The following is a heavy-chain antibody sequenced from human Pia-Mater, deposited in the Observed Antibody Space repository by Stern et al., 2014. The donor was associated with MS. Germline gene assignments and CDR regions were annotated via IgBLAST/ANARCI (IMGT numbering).Heavy chain of an antibody. J-gene: IGHJ5*02. Sequence: ESGPTLVKPTQTLTLTCTFSGFSLSTSGAGVTWIRQPPGKALEWLSILYLVDQKRYHPSRTTTLTITQDTSKSQVVLTMTSMDPVDTATYYCAHLFSDASSSWFDPWGQGTLVTVSS. D-gene: IGHD6-6*01. CDR1: GFSLSTSGAG. CDR3: AHLFSDASSSWFDP. CDR2: LYLVDQK. V-gene: IGHV2-5*02.